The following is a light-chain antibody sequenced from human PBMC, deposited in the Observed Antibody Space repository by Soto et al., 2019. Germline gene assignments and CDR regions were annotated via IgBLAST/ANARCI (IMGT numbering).Light chain of an antibody. CDR2: EVV. CDR1: KNDIGVYDF. CDR3: KSYDGRNTYV. J-gene: IGLJ1*01. Sequence: QSALTQPPSASGSPGQSVTISCTGTKNDIGVYDFVSWYQHHPGKAPRLIIYEVVQRPSGVPDRFSGSKSGNTASLTVSGLQDADEADSFCKSYDGRNTYVFGSGTKVTVL. V-gene: IGLV2-8*01.